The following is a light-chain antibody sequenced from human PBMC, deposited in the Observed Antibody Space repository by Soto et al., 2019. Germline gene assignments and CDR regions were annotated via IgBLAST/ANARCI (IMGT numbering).Light chain of an antibody. CDR2: GAS. CDR3: LQRSVGFT. V-gene: IGKV3-11*01. Sequence: EIVLTQSPATLSLSPGERVTLSCRASQSVGTYLAWYQQKPGQAPRPLIYGASKRAPGISARFSGSGSGTDFTLTISSLEPEDFAVYHCLQRSVGFTFGPGTKLDRK. J-gene: IGKJ3*01. CDR1: QSVGTY.